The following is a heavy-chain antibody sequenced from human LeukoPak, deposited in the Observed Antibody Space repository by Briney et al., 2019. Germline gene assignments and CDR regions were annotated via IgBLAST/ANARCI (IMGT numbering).Heavy chain of an antibody. V-gene: IGHV6-1*01. CDR1: GDSVSSNSAA. Sequence: SRTLSLTCAISGDSVSSNSAAWNWVRQSLSRGLEWLGRTYYRSKWYNDYAVSVKSRITINPDTSKNQFSLQLNSVTPEDTAVYYCALIVQGVVRYSGQGTLVTVSS. CDR3: ALIVQGVVRY. CDR2: TYYRSKWYN. J-gene: IGHJ4*02. D-gene: IGHD3-10*01.